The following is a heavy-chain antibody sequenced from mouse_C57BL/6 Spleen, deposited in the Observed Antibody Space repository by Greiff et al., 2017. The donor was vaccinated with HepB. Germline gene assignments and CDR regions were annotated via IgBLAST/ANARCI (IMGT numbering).Heavy chain of an antibody. CDR3: ARDEGLLRLGV. Sequence: EVKLMESGGGLVKPGGSLKLSCAASGFTFSSYAMSWVRQTPEKRLEWVATISDGGSYTYYPDNVKGRFTISRDNAKNNLYLQMSHLKSEDTAMYYCARDEGLLRLGVWGTGTTVTVSS. CDR1: GFTFSSYA. V-gene: IGHV5-4*01. J-gene: IGHJ1*03. CDR2: ISDGGSYT. D-gene: IGHD1-1*01.